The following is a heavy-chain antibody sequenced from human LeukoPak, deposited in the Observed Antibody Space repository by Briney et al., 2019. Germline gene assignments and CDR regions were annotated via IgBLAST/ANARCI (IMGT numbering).Heavy chain of an antibody. CDR1: GFGFTNAW. CDR3: AKAYGDYDH. J-gene: IGHJ5*02. V-gene: IGHV3-23*01. D-gene: IGHD4-17*01. CDR2: ISGINGRT. Sequence: GGSLRLSCAASGFGFTNAWMSWVRQAPGKGLEWVSTISGINGRTYYADSVKGRFTISRDNSKNTLYLQMNSLRAEDTAVYYCAKAYGDYDHWGQGTLVTVSS.